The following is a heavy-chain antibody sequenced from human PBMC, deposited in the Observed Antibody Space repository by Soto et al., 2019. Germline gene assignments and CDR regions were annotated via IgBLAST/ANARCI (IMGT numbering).Heavy chain of an antibody. CDR2: ISWNSGLI. V-gene: IGHV3-9*01. CDR3: VRDRRYYDSSGAFDY. D-gene: IGHD3-22*01. CDR1: GFTFDDYA. J-gene: IGHJ4*02. Sequence: EVQLVESGGGLVQPGGSLRLSCAASGFTFDDYAMQWVQQVPGGGLEWVSGISWNSGLIVYADSVKGRFTISRDNAKNSLYLQMNSLRSEDTAFYYCVRDRRYYDSSGAFDYWGQGTLVTVSS.